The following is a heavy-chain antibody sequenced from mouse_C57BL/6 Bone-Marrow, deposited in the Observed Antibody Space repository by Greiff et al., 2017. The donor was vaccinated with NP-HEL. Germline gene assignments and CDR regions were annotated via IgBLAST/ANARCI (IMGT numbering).Heavy chain of an antibody. Sequence: QVQLQQPGAELVKPGASVKMSCKASGYTFTSYWLTWVKQRPGQGLEWIGGIYPGSGSTNYNEQFKSKATLTVATSSSTAYMQLSCLTSVDSAVSYCGITTVVAPYYAIDYWGQGTSVTVSS. CDR3: GITTVVAPYYAIDY. D-gene: IGHD1-1*01. CDR1: GYTFTSYW. CDR2: IYPGSGST. J-gene: IGHJ4*01. V-gene: IGHV1-55*01.